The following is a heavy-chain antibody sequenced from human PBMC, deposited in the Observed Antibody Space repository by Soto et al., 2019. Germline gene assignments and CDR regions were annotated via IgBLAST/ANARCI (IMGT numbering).Heavy chain of an antibody. CDR1: GGSLISGGYY. D-gene: IGHD6-6*01. CDR2: IYYSGST. J-gene: IGHJ6*02. CDR3: ARANSSSPYYYYYGMDV. Sequence: TSEPLSLTCTVFGGSLISGGYYLSWIRQHPGKGLEWIGYIYYSGSTYYNPSLKSRVTISVDTSKNQFSLKLSSVTAADTAVYYCARANSSSPYYYYYGMDVWGQGTTVTVSS. V-gene: IGHV4-31*03.